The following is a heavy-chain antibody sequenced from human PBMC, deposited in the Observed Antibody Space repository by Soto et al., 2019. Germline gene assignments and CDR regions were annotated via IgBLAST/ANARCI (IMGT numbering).Heavy chain of an antibody. D-gene: IGHD3-3*01. Sequence: SESLSLPCAVYGWSFSGYYWSWIRQPPGKGLEWIGEINHSGSTNYNPSLKSRVTISVDTSKNQFSLKLSSVTAADTAVYYCARDYDFWSGATPDYYYGMDVWGQGTTVTVSS. CDR1: GWSFSGYY. V-gene: IGHV4-34*01. J-gene: IGHJ6*02. CDR3: ARDYDFWSGATPDYYYGMDV. CDR2: INHSGST.